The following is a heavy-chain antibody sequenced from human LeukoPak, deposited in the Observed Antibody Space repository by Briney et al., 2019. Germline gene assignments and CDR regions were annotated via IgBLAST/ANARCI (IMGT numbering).Heavy chain of an antibody. CDR2: IKQDGSEK. CDR1: GFTFSSYW. CDR3: ARTVANWGHPYYFDY. J-gene: IGHJ4*02. V-gene: IGHV3-7*01. D-gene: IGHD7-27*01. Sequence: GGSLRLSCAASGFTFSSYWMSWVRQAPGKGLEWVANIKQDGSEKYYVDSVKGRFTISRDNAKNSLYLQMNSLRAEDTAVYYCARTVANWGHPYYFDYWGQGTLVTVSS.